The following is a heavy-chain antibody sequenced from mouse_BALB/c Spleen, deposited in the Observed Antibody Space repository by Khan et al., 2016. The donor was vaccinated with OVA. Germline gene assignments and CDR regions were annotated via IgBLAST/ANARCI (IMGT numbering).Heavy chain of an antibody. CDR2: ISTYYGDA. CDR1: GSIFTDYA. J-gene: IGHJ3*01. D-gene: IGHD1-1*01. V-gene: IGHV1S137*01. Sequence: QVQLQQSGTELVRPGVSVKISCKGSGSIFTDYAMNWVKESHEKSLEWIGVISTYYGDARYNQKFKGKATMTVDTSSNTAYMELARLTSEDSAIYYCASDGSSSLLAYWGQGTLVTVSA. CDR3: ASDGSSSLLAY.